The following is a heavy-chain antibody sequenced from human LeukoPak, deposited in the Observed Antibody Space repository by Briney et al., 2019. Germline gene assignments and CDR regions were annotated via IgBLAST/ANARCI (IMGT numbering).Heavy chain of an antibody. V-gene: IGHV3-21*01. J-gene: IGHJ4*02. Sequence: PGGSLRLSCAASGFTFSSYSMNWVRQTPGKGLEWVSSISSSSSYIYYADSVKGRFTISRGNAKNSLYLQMNSLRAEDTAVYYCVQGQEGNYWGQGILVTVSS. CDR3: VQGQEGNY. CDR2: ISSSSSYI. CDR1: GFTFSSYS.